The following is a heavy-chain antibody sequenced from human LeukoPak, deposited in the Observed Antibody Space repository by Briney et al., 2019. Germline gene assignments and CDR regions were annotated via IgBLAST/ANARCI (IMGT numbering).Heavy chain of an antibody. CDR1: GGSISSYY. J-gene: IGHJ4*02. D-gene: IGHD5-18*01. V-gene: IGHV4-59*01. Sequence: PSETLSLTCTVSGGSISSYYWSWIRQPPGKGLEWIGYIYYSGSTNYNPSLKSRVTISVDTSKNQFSLKLSSVTAADTAVYYCARAMRYSYGSYIFDYWGQGTLVTVSS. CDR3: ARAMRYSYGSYIFDY. CDR2: IYYSGST.